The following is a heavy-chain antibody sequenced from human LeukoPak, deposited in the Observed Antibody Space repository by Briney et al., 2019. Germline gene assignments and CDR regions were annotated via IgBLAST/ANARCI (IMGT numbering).Heavy chain of an antibody. Sequence: PGGSLRLSCAASGFTFSSYGMHWVRQAPGKGLEWVAVISYDGTNKYYADSVKGRFTISRDNSMNTLSLHMNSLRAEDTAVYYCAKDDSNGFYYLDYWGQGTQVTVSS. CDR1: GFTFSSYG. J-gene: IGHJ4*02. D-gene: IGHD6-19*01. CDR3: AKDDSNGFYYLDY. V-gene: IGHV3-30*18. CDR2: ISYDGTNK.